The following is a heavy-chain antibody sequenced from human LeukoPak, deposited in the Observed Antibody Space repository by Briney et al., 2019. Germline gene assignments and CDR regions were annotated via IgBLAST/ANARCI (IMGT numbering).Heavy chain of an antibody. CDR1: GFTFTSSA. CDR2: IVVGSGNT. CDR3: ATLSGSQNNWFDS. V-gene: IGHV1-58*02. Sequence: GTSVKVSCKASGFTFTSSAMQWVRQARGQRLEWIGWIVVGSGNTNYAQKFQGRVTMTEDTSTDTAYMELSSLRSEDTAVYYCATLSGSQNNWFDSWGQGTLVTVSS. D-gene: IGHD1-26*01. J-gene: IGHJ5*01.